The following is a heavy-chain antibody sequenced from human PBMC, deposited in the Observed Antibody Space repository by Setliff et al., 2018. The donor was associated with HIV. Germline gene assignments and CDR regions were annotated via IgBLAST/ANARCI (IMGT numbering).Heavy chain of an antibody. CDR3: AREAAYYYGSGSYNWFDP. Sequence: ASVKVSCKASGYPFSGYGISWVRQAPGQGLEWMGWISAYSGDTNYAQKFQGRLTMTTDTSTSTAYMELRSLRSDDTAMYYCAREAAYYYGSGSYNWFDPWGQGTLVTVSS. CDR1: GYPFSGYG. V-gene: IGHV1-18*01. J-gene: IGHJ5*02. CDR2: ISAYSGDT. D-gene: IGHD3-10*01.